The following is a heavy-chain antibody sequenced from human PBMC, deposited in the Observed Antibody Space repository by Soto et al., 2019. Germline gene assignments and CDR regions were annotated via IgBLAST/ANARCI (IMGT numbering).Heavy chain of an antibody. CDR3: ARGWRTYYYDSSGYST. V-gene: IGHV1-69*06. CDR2: IIPIFGTA. J-gene: IGHJ5*02. D-gene: IGHD3-22*01. Sequence: QVQLVQSGAEVKKPGSSVKVSCKASGGTFSSYAISWVRQAPGQGLEWMGGIIPIFGTANYAQKFQGRVTITADKSTSTAYMELSSLRSDDTAVYYCARGWRTYYYDSSGYSTWGQGTLVTVSS. CDR1: GGTFSSYA.